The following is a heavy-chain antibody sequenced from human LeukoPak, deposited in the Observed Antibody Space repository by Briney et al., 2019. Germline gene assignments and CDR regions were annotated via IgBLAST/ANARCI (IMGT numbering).Heavy chain of an antibody. CDR1: GFTFNRNA. V-gene: IGHV3-23*01. CDR3: AKDKANYYASGTYYPYGMDV. D-gene: IGHD3-10*01. Sequence: GGSLRLSCAASGFTFNRNAMSWVRQPPGKGLEWVSGISGSGVRTYYADSVKGRFTISRDNSKNTLYLQMNSLRAEDTAVYYCAKDKANYYASGTYYPYGMDVWGQGTTVTVSS. J-gene: IGHJ6*02. CDR2: ISGSGVRT.